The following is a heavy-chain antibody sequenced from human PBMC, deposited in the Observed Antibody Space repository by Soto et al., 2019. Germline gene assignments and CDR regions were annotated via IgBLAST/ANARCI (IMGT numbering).Heavy chain of an antibody. D-gene: IGHD3-9*01. CDR2: ISPYNGKT. J-gene: IGHJ4*02. CDR1: GYTFTRYG. Sequence: ASVKVSCKASGYTFTRYGISWVRLVPGQGLEWMGWISPYNGKTSYAQKLQGRVAMTTDTSASTAYMELRFLRSDDTAVYYYARDSDDTLTGSGNYWGLGTLVTVSS. CDR3: ARDSDDTLTGSGNY. V-gene: IGHV1-18*01.